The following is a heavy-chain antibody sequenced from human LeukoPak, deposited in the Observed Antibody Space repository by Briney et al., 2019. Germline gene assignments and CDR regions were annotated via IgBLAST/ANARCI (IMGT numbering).Heavy chain of an antibody. Sequence: GGSLRLSCAASGFSFSDAWMSWVRQIPGKGLEGVGRIESKTDGGTTDYAAPVKGRFTISRDDSTHTLYLQMHSLKSEDTAVYYCTTYGSGRKFDYWGQGILVTVSS. CDR3: TTYGSGRKFDY. D-gene: IGHD3-10*01. CDR2: IESKTDGGTT. CDR1: GFSFSDAW. V-gene: IGHV3-15*04. J-gene: IGHJ4*02.